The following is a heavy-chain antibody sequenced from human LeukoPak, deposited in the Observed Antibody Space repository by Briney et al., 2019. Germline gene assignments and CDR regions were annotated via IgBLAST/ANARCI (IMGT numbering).Heavy chain of an antibody. CDR2: INHSGST. Sequence: PGGSLRLSCAASGFTFSNAWMSWIRQPPGKGLEWIGEINHSGSTNYNPSLESRVTISVDTSKNQFSLKLSSVTAADTAVYYCAGRTLGQLLYTEGDAFDIWGQGTMVTVSS. CDR3: AGRTLGQLLYTEGDAFDI. D-gene: IGHD2-2*01. J-gene: IGHJ3*02. CDR1: GFTFSNAW. V-gene: IGHV4-34*08.